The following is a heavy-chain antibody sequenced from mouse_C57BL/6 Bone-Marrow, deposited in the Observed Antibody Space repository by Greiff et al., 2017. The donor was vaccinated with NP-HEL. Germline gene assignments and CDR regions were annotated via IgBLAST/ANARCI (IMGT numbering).Heavy chain of an antibody. Sequence: QVQLQQPGAELVRPGSSVKLSCKASGYTFTSYWMDWVKQRPGQGLEWIGNIYPSDSETHYNQKFKDKATLTVDKSSSTAYMQLSSLTSEDSAVYYCARWGWLLPDYWGQGTTLTVSS. CDR1: GYTFTSYW. V-gene: IGHV1-61*01. CDR2: IYPSDSET. D-gene: IGHD2-3*01. CDR3: ARWGWLLPDY. J-gene: IGHJ2*01.